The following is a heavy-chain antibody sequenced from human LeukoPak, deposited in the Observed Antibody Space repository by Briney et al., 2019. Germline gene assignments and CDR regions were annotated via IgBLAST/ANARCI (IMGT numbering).Heavy chain of an antibody. CDR3: AREQDYGDYSRGNWFDP. V-gene: IGHV3-20*04. J-gene: IGHJ5*02. CDR2: INWNGGST. CDR1: GFTFDDYG. D-gene: IGHD4-17*01. Sequence: GGSLRLSCAASGFTFDDYGMSWVRHAPGKGLEWVSGINWNGGSTGYADSVKGRFTISRDNAKNSLYLQMNSLRAEDTAVYYCAREQDYGDYSRGNWFDPWGQGTLVTVSS.